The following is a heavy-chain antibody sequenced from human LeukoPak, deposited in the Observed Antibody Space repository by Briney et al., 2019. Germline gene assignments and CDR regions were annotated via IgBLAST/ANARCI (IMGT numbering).Heavy chain of an antibody. CDR3: ARDLSQTRGYCSSTSCYTYYYYYYGMDV. Sequence: ASVKVSCKASGYTFTGYYMHWVRQAPGQGLEWMGIINPSGGSTSYAQKFQGRVTMTRDTSTSTVYMELSSLRSEDTAVYYCARDLSQTRGYCSSTSCYTYYYYYYGMDVWGQGTTVTVSS. D-gene: IGHD2-2*02. V-gene: IGHV1-46*01. CDR2: INPSGGST. J-gene: IGHJ6*02. CDR1: GYTFTGYY.